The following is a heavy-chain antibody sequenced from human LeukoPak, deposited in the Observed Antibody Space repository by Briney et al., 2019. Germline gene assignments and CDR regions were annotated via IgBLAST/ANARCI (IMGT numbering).Heavy chain of an antibody. CDR3: AREDYGGNPLAY. D-gene: IGHD4-23*01. V-gene: IGHV3-74*01. CDR1: GFTFSSHW. Sequence: GGSPRLSCAASGFTFSSHWMHWVRQAPGKGLVWISRISSDGSTTDYADSVKGRFTISRDSAKKTLYLQMHSLRADDSAVYYCAREDYGGNPLAYWGQGTLVTVSS. J-gene: IGHJ4*02. CDR2: ISSDGSTT.